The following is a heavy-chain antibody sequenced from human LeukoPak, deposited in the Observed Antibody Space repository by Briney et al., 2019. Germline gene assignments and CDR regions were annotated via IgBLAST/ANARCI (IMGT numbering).Heavy chain of an antibody. CDR3: ARPLINYHENGQVRWFDP. CDR2: ISSSGSTI. J-gene: IGHJ5*02. V-gene: IGHV3-11*01. D-gene: IGHD3-22*01. CDR1: GFTFSDAF. Sequence: GGSLRLSCDASGFTFSDAFMSWVRQAPGKGLEWVSYISSSGSTIYYADSVKGRFTISRDNAKNSLYLQMNSLRAEDTAVYYCARPLINYHENGQVRWFDPWGQGTPVTVSS.